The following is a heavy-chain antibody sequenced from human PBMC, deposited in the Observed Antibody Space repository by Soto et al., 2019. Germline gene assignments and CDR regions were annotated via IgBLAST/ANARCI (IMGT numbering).Heavy chain of an antibody. CDR3: ARDNYYDSSGYNDY. D-gene: IGHD3-22*01. Sequence: PGGSLRLSCSASGFTFSSYSMNWVRQAPGKGLEWVSLISSSSSYIYYADSVKGRFTISRDNSKNTLYLQMNSLRAEDTAVYYCARDNYYDSSGYNDYWGQGTLVTVYS. CDR2: ISSSSSYI. V-gene: IGHV3-21*01. J-gene: IGHJ4*02. CDR1: GFTFSSYS.